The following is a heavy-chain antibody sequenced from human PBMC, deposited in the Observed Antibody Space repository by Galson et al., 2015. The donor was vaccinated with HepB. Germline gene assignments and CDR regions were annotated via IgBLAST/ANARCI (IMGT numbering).Heavy chain of an antibody. J-gene: IGHJ4*02. D-gene: IGHD2-15*01. CDR3: ASLVGYCSGGRCNDY. V-gene: IGHV4-39*01. CDR1: GGSISSSSYY. Sequence: LSLTCTVSGGSISSSSYYWGWIRQPPGKGLEWIGSIYYSGSTYCNPSLKSRVTISVDTSKKQFSLKLSSVTAADTAVYYCASLVGYCSGGRCNDYWGQGTRVTVSS. CDR2: IYYSGST.